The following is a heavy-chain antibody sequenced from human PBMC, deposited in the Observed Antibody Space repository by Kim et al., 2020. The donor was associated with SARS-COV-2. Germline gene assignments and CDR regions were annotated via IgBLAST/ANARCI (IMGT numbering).Heavy chain of an antibody. CDR3: ARGPASLTYSSSWYGY. V-gene: IGHV4-34*01. D-gene: IGHD6-13*01. Sequence: SETLSLTCAVYGGSFSGYYWSWIRQPLGKGLEWIGEINHSGSTNYNPSLKSRVTISVDTSKNQFSLKLSSVTAADTAVYYCARGPASLTYSSSWYGYWGQGTLVTVSS. CDR2: INHSGST. J-gene: IGHJ4*02. CDR1: GGSFSGYY.